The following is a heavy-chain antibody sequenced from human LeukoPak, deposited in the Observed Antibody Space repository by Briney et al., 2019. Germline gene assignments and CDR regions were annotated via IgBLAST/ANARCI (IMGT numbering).Heavy chain of an antibody. J-gene: IGHJ5*02. Sequence: SETLSLTCTVYGGSISSYYWSWIRQSPGKGLECIGYIHYTGSTNYNPSLKSRVTISVETSKNQFSLKLKSVTAADTAVYYCARGGYYGSGNDFRFDPWGQGTLVTVSS. CDR3: ARGGYYGSGNDFRFDP. CDR2: IHYTGST. D-gene: IGHD3-10*01. V-gene: IGHV4-59*01. CDR1: GGSISSYY.